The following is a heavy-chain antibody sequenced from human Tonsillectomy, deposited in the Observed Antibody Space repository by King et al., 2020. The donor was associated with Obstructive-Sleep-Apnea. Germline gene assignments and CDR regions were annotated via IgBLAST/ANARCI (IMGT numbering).Heavy chain of an antibody. J-gene: IGHJ6*02. Sequence: QVQLQESGPGLVKPSETLSLTCTVSGDSISSYYWSWIRQPPGKGLEWIGYIYYSGSTNYNPSLKSRVTISVDTSKNQFSLQLSSVTAADTAVYYCARVAYYGMDVWGQGTTVTVSS. CDR3: ARVAYYGMDV. V-gene: IGHV4-59*01. CDR1: GDSISSYY. CDR2: IYYSGST.